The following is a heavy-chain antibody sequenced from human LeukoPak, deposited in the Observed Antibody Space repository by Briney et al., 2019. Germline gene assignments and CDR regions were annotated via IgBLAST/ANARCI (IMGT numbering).Heavy chain of an antibody. CDR3: ANRFIVGATSAFDI. CDR2: VYYSGST. CDR1: GGSISDFF. V-gene: IGHV4-59*08. D-gene: IGHD1-26*01. Sequence: PSETLSLTCTVSGGSISDFFWTWIRQPPGKGLEWIGYVYYSGSTDYNPSLKSRVTISLDTSKNQFSLKLSSVTAADTAVYYCANRFIVGATSAFDIWGQGTMVTVSS. J-gene: IGHJ3*02.